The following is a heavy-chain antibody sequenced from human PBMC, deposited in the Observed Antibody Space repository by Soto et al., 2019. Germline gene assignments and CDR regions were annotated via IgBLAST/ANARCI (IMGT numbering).Heavy chain of an antibody. CDR1: GYSFTRYG. J-gene: IGHJ6*04. CDR3: ARMGDVPYYYYGLDX. D-gene: IGHD3-16*01. CDR2: ISGYNANT. V-gene: IGHV1-18*01. Sequence: QVQLVQSGAEVKKPGASVKVSCKASGYSFTRYGISWVRQAPGQGLEWMGWISGYNANTNYPENLQGRVTMTTDTSTSTAYMEVRNLISDDTAVYYCARMGDVPYYYYGLDXXGXXTXVTVSS.